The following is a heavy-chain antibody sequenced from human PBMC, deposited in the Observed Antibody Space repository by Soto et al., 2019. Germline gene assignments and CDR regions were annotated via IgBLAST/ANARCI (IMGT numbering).Heavy chain of an antibody. J-gene: IGHJ3*02. CDR2: IYYSGST. CDR3: ARDYSTDAFDI. CDR1: GCSISSGGYY. D-gene: IGHD2-15*01. V-gene: IGHV4-31*03. Sequence: PSETLSLTCTFSGCSISSGGYYWSWIRQHPGKGLEWIGYIYYSGSTYYNPSLKSRVTISVDTSKNQFSLKLSSVTAADTAVYYCARDYSTDAFDIWGQGTMVTVS.